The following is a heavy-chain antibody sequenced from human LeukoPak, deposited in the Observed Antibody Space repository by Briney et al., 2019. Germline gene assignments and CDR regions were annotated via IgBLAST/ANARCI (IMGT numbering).Heavy chain of an antibody. V-gene: IGHV3-21*01. J-gene: IGHJ4*02. CDR2: ISSSSSYI. CDR1: GFTFSSYS. Sequence: GGSLRLSCAASGFTFSSYSMNWVRQAPGKGLEWVSSISSSSSYIYYADSVKGRFTISRDNSKKTLYLQMNSLRVEDTAVYYCARDLSSQLLLFDYWGQGTLVTVSS. D-gene: IGHD2-15*01. CDR3: ARDLSSQLLLFDY.